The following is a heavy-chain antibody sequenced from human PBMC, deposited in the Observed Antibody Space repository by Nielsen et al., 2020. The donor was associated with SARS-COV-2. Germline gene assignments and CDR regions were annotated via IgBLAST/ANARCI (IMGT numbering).Heavy chain of an antibody. CDR2: VPYGGNKR. D-gene: IGHD6-25*01. J-gene: IGHJ4*02. CDR3: AKDVRTGSAHFHR. V-gene: IGHV3-30*02. Sequence: GESLKISCAASAFTFINYAFIWVRQAPGKGLEWVAFVPYGGNKRYYAVAVRGRFTISRDNTKNTLSLEMKYLTEEDTGVHYCAKDVRTGSAHFHRWGQGTLVSVSS. CDR1: AFTFINYA.